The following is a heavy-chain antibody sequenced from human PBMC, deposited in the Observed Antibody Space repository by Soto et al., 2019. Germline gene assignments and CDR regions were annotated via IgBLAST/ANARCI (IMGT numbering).Heavy chain of an antibody. CDR1: GGSISSGGYY. CDR3: ARGSTHGYYYGMDV. Sequence: PSETLSLTCTVSGGSISSGGYYWSWIRQHPGKGLEWIGYIYYSGSTYYNPSLKSRVTISVDTSKNQFSLKLSSVTAADTAVYYCARGSTHGYYYGMDVWGQGTTVT. CDR2: IYYSGST. V-gene: IGHV4-31*03. J-gene: IGHJ6*02.